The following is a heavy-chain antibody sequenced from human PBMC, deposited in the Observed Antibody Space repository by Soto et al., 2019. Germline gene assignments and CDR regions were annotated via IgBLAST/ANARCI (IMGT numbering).Heavy chain of an antibody. CDR3: ARGGYCSSTSCFFSDAFDI. V-gene: IGHV3-33*01. CDR1: GFTFSSYG. J-gene: IGHJ3*02. Sequence: GGSLSLSCAASGFTFSSYGMHWVRQAPGKGLEWVAVIWYDGSNKYYADSVKGRFTISRDNSKNTLYLQMNSLRAEDTAVYYCARGGYCSSTSCFFSDAFDIWGQGTMVTVS. CDR2: IWYDGSNK. D-gene: IGHD2-2*01.